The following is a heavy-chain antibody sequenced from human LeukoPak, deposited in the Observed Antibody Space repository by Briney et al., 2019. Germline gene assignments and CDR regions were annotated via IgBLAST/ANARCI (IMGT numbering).Heavy chain of an antibody. CDR3: AQTETNTWYNTLDY. Sequence: GGSLRLSCAASGFTFSNYGMHWVRQAPGKGLEWVASIRSDGSDKYYADPVKGRFTISRDNSKNTLYLQMDSLRIEDTAMYYCAQTETNTWYNTLDYWGQGTLVTVSS. CDR2: IRSDGSDK. J-gene: IGHJ4*02. D-gene: IGHD1-1*01. V-gene: IGHV3-30*02. CDR1: GFTFSNYG.